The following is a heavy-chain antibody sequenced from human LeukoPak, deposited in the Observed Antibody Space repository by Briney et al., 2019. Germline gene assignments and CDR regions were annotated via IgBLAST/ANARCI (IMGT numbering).Heavy chain of an antibody. D-gene: IGHD3-22*01. CDR2: ISSSSSTI. V-gene: IGHV3-48*01. J-gene: IGHJ4*02. CDR3: ASSYYYDSSGYYRA. Sequence: GGSLRLSCEVSGFTFSNYWMTWVRQAPGKGLEWVSYISSSSSTIYYADSVKGRFTISRDNAKNSLYLQMNSLRAEDTAVYYCASSYYYDSSGYYRAWGQGTLVTVSS. CDR1: GFTFSNYW.